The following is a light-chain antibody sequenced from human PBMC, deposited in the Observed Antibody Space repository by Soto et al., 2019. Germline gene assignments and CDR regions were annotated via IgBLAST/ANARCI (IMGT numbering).Light chain of an antibody. Sequence: DIVLTQSPGTLSLSPGERATLSCRTSQSLSGNYLAWYQQRPGQPPRLLIYGASSRATGIPDRFSGSGSGTDFNLTISRLEPEDFAVYICQQYGSSHMYTFGQGTKLEIK. CDR1: QSLSGNY. CDR3: QQYGSSHMYT. J-gene: IGKJ2*01. V-gene: IGKV3-20*01. CDR2: GAS.